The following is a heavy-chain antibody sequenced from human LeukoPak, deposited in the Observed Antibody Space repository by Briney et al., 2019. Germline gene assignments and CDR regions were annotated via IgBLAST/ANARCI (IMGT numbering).Heavy chain of an antibody. CDR3: ASLVAAAPDALDI. V-gene: IGHV3-21*01. J-gene: IGHJ3*02. Sequence: GGSLRLSCAASGFTFSSYSMNWVRQAPGKGLEWVSSISSSSSYIYYADSVKGRFTISRDNAKNSLYLQMNSLRAEDTAVYYCASLVAAAPDALDIWGQGTMVTVSS. CDR1: GFTFSSYS. CDR2: ISSSSSYI. D-gene: IGHD2-15*01.